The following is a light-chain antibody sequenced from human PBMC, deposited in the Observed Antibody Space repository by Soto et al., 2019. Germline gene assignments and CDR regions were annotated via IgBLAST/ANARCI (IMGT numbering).Light chain of an antibody. CDR3: QQYDNLPYT. J-gene: IGKJ2*01. CDR1: QDISNY. Sequence: DIQMTQSPSSLSASVGDRVTITCQASQDISNYLNWYQQKPGKAPKLLNYDASNLEAGVTSRFSVSGSGTDFTFTIRSLQPEDMATDYCQQYDNLPYTFGQGTKLEIK. V-gene: IGKV1-33*01. CDR2: DAS.